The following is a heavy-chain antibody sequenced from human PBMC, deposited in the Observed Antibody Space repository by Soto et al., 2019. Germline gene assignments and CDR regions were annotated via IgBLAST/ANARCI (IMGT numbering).Heavy chain of an antibody. J-gene: IGHJ1*01. D-gene: IGHD4-17*01. CDR3: ARDPDYGDYKFQH. Sequence: SVKVSCKASGGTFSSYTISWVRQAPGQGLEWMGRIIPILGIANYAQKFQGRVTITADKSTSTAYMELSSLRSEDTAVYYCARDPDYGDYKFQHWGQGTLVTVSS. V-gene: IGHV1-69*04. CDR2: IIPILGIA. CDR1: GGTFSSYT.